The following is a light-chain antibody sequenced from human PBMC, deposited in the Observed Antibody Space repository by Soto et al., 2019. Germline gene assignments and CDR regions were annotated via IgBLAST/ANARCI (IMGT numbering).Light chain of an antibody. CDR3: QQYNSYSPT. CDR2: DAS. J-gene: IGKJ1*01. V-gene: IGKV1-5*01. Sequence: DIQMTQSPSSLSASVGDTVTITCWASQSVSTWLAWYQQKPGKAPKLLIYDASKLESGVPSRFSGSGSGTELTLTISGLQAEDSATYYCQQYNSYSPTFGQGTTVE. CDR1: QSVSTW.